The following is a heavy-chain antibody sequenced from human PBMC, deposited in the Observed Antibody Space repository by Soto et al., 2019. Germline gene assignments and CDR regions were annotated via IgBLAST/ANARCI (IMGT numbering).Heavy chain of an antibody. D-gene: IGHD6-6*01. Sequence: SEILSLTCTVSGGSISSSSYYWGWIRQPPGKGLEWIGSIYYSGSTYYNPSLKSRVTISVDTSKNQFSLKLGSVTAADTAVYYCARALRGISARRQKNYFFDYWGQGTLVTVSS. CDR1: GGSISSSSYY. J-gene: IGHJ4*02. CDR3: ARALRGISARRQKNYFFDY. CDR2: IYYSGST. V-gene: IGHV4-39*01.